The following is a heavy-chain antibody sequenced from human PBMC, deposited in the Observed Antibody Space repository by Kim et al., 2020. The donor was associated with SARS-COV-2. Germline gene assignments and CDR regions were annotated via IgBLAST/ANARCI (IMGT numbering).Heavy chain of an antibody. V-gene: IGHV4-39*01. CDR2: ISYTGST. J-gene: IGHJ4*02. Sequence: SETLSLTCTVSGGSITSNTYYWAWIRQPPGKGLEWVGTISYTGSTYYNPSLKSRVTISVDTSQNQFSLRLNSVTAADTAVYFCVRTDYRFWSGYYRSGYFDFWGQGTLVTVSS. D-gene: IGHD3-3*01. CDR1: GGSITSNTYY. CDR3: VRTDYRFWSGYYRSGYFDF.